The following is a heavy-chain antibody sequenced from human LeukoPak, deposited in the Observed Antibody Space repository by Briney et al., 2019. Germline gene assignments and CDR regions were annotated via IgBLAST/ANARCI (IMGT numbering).Heavy chain of an antibody. V-gene: IGHV1-8*01. Sequence: ASVKVSCKASGYTFTSYDINWVRQATGQGLEWMGWMNPNSGNTGYAQKFQGRVTMTRNTSISTAYMELSSLRSEDTAVYYCARDRDPNIVVVPAARRWFDPWGQGTLVTVSS. CDR3: ARDRDPNIVVVPAARRWFDP. J-gene: IGHJ5*02. CDR1: GYTFTSYD. D-gene: IGHD2-2*01. CDR2: MNPNSGNT.